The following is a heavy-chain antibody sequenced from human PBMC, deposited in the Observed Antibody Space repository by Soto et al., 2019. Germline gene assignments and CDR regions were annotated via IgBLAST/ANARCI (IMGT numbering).Heavy chain of an antibody. Sequence: EVQLLESGGGLVQPGGSRRLSCAASGFTFSSYAMSWVRQAPGKGLEWVSAISGSGGSTYYADSVKGRFTISRDNSKNTLYLQMNSLRAEDTAVYYCAKVPGKYSYGSYYFDYWGQGTLVTVSS. J-gene: IGHJ4*02. D-gene: IGHD5-18*01. CDR2: ISGSGGST. CDR3: AKVPGKYSYGSYYFDY. V-gene: IGHV3-23*01. CDR1: GFTFSSYA.